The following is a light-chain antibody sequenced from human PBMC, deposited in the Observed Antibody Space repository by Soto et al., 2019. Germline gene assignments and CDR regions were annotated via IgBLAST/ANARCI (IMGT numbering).Light chain of an antibody. J-gene: IGKJ1*01. V-gene: IGKV3-15*01. Sequence: EIVMTQAPATLSVAPGERATLSYRASQSLISNVAWYQQKPGQAPRLLIYGASTTATGIPPRFSGSASGPDFTLTISSLQSEDFGSHYCQQYNNWHRTFGQGTQVDI. CDR3: QQYNNWHRT. CDR2: GAS. CDR1: QSLISN.